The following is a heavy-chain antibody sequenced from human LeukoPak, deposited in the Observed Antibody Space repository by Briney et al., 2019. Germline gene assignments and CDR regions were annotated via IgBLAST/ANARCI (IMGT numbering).Heavy chain of an antibody. D-gene: IGHD6-19*01. CDR1: GYSFSSYW. CDR3: ARHHSNGWWQYFEY. Sequence: NAGESLKISCKGSGYSFSSYWIGWVRQMPGKGLEWMGIIYPSDSDTRYNPSFQGQVTISADKSINTAYLQWSSLKASDTAIYYCARHHSNGWWQYFEYWGEGTLVTVSS. V-gene: IGHV5-51*01. J-gene: IGHJ4*02. CDR2: IYPSDSDT.